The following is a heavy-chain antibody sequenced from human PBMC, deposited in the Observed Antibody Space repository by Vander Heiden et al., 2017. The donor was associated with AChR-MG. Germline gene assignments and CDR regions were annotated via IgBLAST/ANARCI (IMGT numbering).Heavy chain of an antibody. D-gene: IGHD1-1*01. CDR2: ISSSSSYI. CDR3: AILNHWNPDY. Sequence: EVQLVESGGGLVKPGGSLRLSCAASGFTFSSYRMNWVRQAPGKGLEWVSSISSSSSYIYYADSVKGRFTISRDNAKNSLYLQMNSLRAEDTAVYYCAILNHWNPDYWGQGTLVTVSS. CDR1: GFTFSSYR. J-gene: IGHJ4*02. V-gene: IGHV3-21*01.